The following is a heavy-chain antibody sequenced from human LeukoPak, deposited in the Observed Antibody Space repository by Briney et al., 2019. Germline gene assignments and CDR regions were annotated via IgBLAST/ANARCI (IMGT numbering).Heavy chain of an antibody. CDR1: GGSFSGYY. V-gene: IGHV4-34*01. CDR3: ARGYDFWSGYYTGYNWFDP. Sequence: SETLSLTCAVYGGSFSGYYWSWIRQPPGKGLGWIGEINHSGSTNYNPSLKSRVTISVDTSKNQFSLKLSSVTAADTAVYYCARGYDFWSGYYTGYNWFDPWGQGTLVTVSS. D-gene: IGHD3-3*01. CDR2: INHSGST. J-gene: IGHJ5*02.